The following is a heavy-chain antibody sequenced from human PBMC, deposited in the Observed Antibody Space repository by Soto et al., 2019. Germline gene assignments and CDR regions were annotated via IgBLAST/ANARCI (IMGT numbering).Heavy chain of an antibody. J-gene: IGHJ4*02. V-gene: IGHV3-23*01. CDR1: GLTFSSYA. CDR2: ISGSGGST. D-gene: IGHD6-19*01. CDR3: AKVDQQWLAGGVCDY. Sequence: EVQLLESGGGLVQPGGSLRLSCAASGLTFSSYAMSWVRQAPGKGLEWVSAISGSGGSTYYADSVKGRFTISRDNSKNTLYLQMNSLRAEDTAVYYCAKVDQQWLAGGVCDYWGQGTLVTVSS.